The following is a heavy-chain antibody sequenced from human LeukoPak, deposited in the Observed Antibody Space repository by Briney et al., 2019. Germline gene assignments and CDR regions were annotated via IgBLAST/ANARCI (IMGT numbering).Heavy chain of an antibody. V-gene: IGHV4-59*01. D-gene: IGHD2-2*01. CDR2: ISYSGRA. CDR1: GASISDYY. Sequence: SETLSLTCTVSGASISDYYWSWIRQPPGKGLEWFGYISYSGRATYNPSLKSRVTMSMDTSKNQFSLNLSSVTAADTAVYYCARDFCSSTSCHFDYWGQGTLVTVSS. CDR3: ARDFCSSTSCHFDY. J-gene: IGHJ4*02.